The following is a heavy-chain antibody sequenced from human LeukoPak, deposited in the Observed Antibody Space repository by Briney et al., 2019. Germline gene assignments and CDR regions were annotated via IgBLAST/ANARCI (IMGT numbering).Heavy chain of an antibody. Sequence: PGGSLRLSCAASGFTFDDYGMSWVRQAPGKGLEWVSGINWNGGSTGYADSVKGRFTISRDNAKNSLYLQVNSLRAEDTALYHCARGGYCSGGSCYSYYYGMDVWGQGTTVTVSS. CDR1: GFTFDDYG. D-gene: IGHD2-15*01. V-gene: IGHV3-20*01. J-gene: IGHJ6*02. CDR3: ARGGYCSGGSCYSYYYGMDV. CDR2: INWNGGST.